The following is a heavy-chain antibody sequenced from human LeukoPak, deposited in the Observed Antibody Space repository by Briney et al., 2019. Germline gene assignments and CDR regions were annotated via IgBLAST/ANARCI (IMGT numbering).Heavy chain of an antibody. CDR3: ASPTRGGHFFGY. J-gene: IGHJ4*02. V-gene: IGHV4-39*01. CDR2: IYSSGST. Sequence: PSETLSLTCTVSGDSISSSTYYWAWIRQPPGKGLEWIGSIYSSGSTYYNPSLKSRVTISVDPSKNQFSLRLSSVTAADTAVFYCASPTRGGHFFGYWGQGSLVTVSP. D-gene: IGHD3-10*01. CDR1: GDSISSSTYY.